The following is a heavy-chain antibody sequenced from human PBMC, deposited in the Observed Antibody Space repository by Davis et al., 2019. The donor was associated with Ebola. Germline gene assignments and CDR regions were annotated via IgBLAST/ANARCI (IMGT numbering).Heavy chain of an antibody. CDR2: IYTGDSDT. CDR3: ASLRRTITGMDDGFDI. Sequence: GESLKISCKDSGNSFTSHWIGWVRQMPGKGLDWMGIIYTGDSDTRYSPSFRGQVIISADKSMKTAFLQWSSLKASDSGMYYCASLRRTITGMDDGFDIWGGGTMVTVSS. CDR1: GNSFTSHW. V-gene: IGHV5-51*01. J-gene: IGHJ3*02. D-gene: IGHD2-8*02.